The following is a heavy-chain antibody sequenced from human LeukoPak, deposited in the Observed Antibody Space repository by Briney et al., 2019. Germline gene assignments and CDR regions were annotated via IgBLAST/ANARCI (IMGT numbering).Heavy chain of an antibody. CDR3: AKYTSGTSYRGLDQ. D-gene: IGHD3-10*01. Sequence: GGSLRLSCAASGFTFSSYAMTWVRQAPGKGLEWVSAISGSGSNTYYADSVKGRFTISRDNSKSTPYLLINSLRADDTAVYSCAKYTSGTSYRGLDQWGQGTLVTVSS. CDR2: ISGSGSNT. J-gene: IGHJ4*02. CDR1: GFTFSSYA. V-gene: IGHV3-23*01.